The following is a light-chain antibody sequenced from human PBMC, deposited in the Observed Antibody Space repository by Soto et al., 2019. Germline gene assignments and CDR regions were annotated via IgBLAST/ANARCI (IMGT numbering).Light chain of an antibody. CDR3: SSYAGTNNLGV. CDR1: SSDIGGYNF. J-gene: IGLJ3*02. Sequence: QSALTQPPSASGSPGQSVTISCTGTSSDIGGYNFVSWYQQHPGKAPKLIIYEVNKWPSGVPDRFSGSKSGNTASLTVSGLQADDEGDYYCSSYAGTNNLGVFGGGTKLTVL. V-gene: IGLV2-8*01. CDR2: EVN.